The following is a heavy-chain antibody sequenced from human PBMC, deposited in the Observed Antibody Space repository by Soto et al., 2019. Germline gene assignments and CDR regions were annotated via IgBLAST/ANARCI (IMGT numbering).Heavy chain of an antibody. Sequence: QVQLVQSGAEVKKPGSSVRVSCKASGGTFSNFILTWVRQAPGQGLEWMGRIIPILGTITYAQKFQGRVTIDADKSSSTAYMELGSLRSEDTAVYYCARGAYDPPYYYFYMDVWGKGTTVTVSS. CDR3: ARGAYDPPYYYFYMDV. D-gene: IGHD5-12*01. CDR2: IIPILGTI. CDR1: GGTFSNFI. J-gene: IGHJ6*03. V-gene: IGHV1-69*08.